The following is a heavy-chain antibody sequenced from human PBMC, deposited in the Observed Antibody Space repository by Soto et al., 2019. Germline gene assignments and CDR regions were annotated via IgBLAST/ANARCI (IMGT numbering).Heavy chain of an antibody. J-gene: IGHJ4*02. CDR2: IYYSGST. D-gene: IGHD4-4*01. CDR1: GGSISSYY. V-gene: IGHV4-59*01. Sequence: PSETLSLTCTVSGGSISSYYWSWIRQPPGKGLEWIGHIYYSGSTNYNPSLKSRVTISVDTSKNQFSLKLSSVTAADTAGYYCASENSNYPSYYFDDWGQGTLVTVSS. CDR3: ASENSNYPSYYFDD.